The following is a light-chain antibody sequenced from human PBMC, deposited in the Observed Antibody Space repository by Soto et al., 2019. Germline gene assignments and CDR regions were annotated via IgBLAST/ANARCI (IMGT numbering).Light chain of an antibody. CDR2: GAS. J-gene: IGKJ2*01. CDR1: QSVSSSY. CDR3: QQYGTSPYT. V-gene: IGKV3-20*01. Sequence: IVLTQSPGSLSLSPGERATLSCRASQSVSSSYLAWYQQKPGQAPRLLIYGASSRATGIPDRFSGSGSGTDFTLTISRLEPEDFAVYYCQQYGTSPYTLGQGTTLEIK.